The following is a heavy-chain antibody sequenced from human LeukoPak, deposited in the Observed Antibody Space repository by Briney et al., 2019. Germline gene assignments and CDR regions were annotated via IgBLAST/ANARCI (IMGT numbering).Heavy chain of an antibody. CDR1: GYTFTSYG. D-gene: IGHD3-3*01. Sequence: ASVKVSCKASGYTFTSYGISWVRQAPGQGLEWMGWISAYNGNTNYAQKLQGRVTMTTDTSTSTAYMELRSLRSDDTAVYYCARESREYWSGYYTDLFDYWGQGTLATVSS. CDR2: ISAYNGNT. V-gene: IGHV1-18*01. J-gene: IGHJ4*02. CDR3: ARESREYWSGYYTDLFDY.